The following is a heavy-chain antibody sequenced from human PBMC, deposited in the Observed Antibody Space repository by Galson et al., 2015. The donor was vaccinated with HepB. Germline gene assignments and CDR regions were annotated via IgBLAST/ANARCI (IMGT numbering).Heavy chain of an antibody. CDR2: IRYDGSNK. CDR3: AKAYRSGSYYNDCMDV. Sequence: SLRLSCAASGFTFSSYGMHWVRQAPGKGLEWVAFIRYDGSNKYYADSVKGRFTISRDNSKNTLYLQMNSLRAEDTAVYYCAKAYRSGSYYNDCMDVWGQGTTVTVSS. J-gene: IGHJ6*02. D-gene: IGHD3-10*01. CDR1: GFTFSSYG. V-gene: IGHV3-30*02.